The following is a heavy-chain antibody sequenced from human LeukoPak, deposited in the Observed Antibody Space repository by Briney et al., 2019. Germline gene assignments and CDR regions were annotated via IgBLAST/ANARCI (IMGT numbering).Heavy chain of an antibody. D-gene: IGHD3-10*01. J-gene: IGHJ5*02. CDR3: AKDDSPLQWYRPNWFDP. CDR2: ISSSGSII. V-gene: IGHV3-48*03. CDR1: GFTFSRYE. Sequence: GGSLRLSCAASGFTFSRYELNWVRQAPGKGLEWVSYISSSGSIIYYADSVKGRFTISRDNAKNSLYLQMNSLRAEDTAVYYCAKDDSPLQWYRPNWFDPWGQGTLVTVSS.